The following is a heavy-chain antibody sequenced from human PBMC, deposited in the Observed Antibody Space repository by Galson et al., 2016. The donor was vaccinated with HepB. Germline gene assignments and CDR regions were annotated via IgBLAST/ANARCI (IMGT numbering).Heavy chain of an antibody. V-gene: IGHV4-61*02. CDR1: GGSISSGSYY. CDR3: ARYPPRPASHFDF. Sequence: TLSLTCTVPGGSISSGSYYWSWIRQPAGKGLEWIGRIYTSGSTNYNPSLKSRVTISVDTSKNQFSLKLTSVTAADTALYFCARYPPRPASHFDFWGQGRLVTVSS. J-gene: IGHJ4*02. D-gene: IGHD6-25*01. CDR2: IYTSGST.